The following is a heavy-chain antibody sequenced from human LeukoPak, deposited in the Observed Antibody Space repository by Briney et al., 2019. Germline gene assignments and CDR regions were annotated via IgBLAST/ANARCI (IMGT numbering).Heavy chain of an antibody. J-gene: IGHJ6*03. CDR2: IGGST. CDR1: GFTFSSYG. V-gene: IGHV3-64*01. CDR3: ARDLEGSGSYLEYYYYYMDV. Sequence: GGSLRLSCAASGFTFSSYGMHWVRQAPGKGLEHVSAIGGSTYYANSVKGRFTISRDNAKNSLYLQMNSLRAEDTAVYYCARDLEGSGSYLEYYYYYMDVWGKGTTVTVSS. D-gene: IGHD1-26*01.